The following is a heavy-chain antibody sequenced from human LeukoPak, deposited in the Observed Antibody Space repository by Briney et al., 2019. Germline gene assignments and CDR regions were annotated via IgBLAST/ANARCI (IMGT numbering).Heavy chain of an antibody. J-gene: IGHJ4*02. Sequence: PGGSLRLSCAASGFTFRSYSMNWVRQAPGKGLEWVSAIDPSSTYIYYADSVKGRFTISRDNAENSLYLQMNSLRVEDTAVYYCARAPTVLVGYCSSSSCQADYWGQGTLVTVSS. D-gene: IGHD2-2*01. CDR1: GFTFRSYS. CDR3: ARAPTVLVGYCSSSSCQADY. V-gene: IGHV3-21*01. CDR2: IDPSSTYI.